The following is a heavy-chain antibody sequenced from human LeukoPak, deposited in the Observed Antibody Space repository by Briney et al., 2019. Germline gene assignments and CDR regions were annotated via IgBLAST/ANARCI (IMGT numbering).Heavy chain of an antibody. CDR1: GFTFSSYA. Sequence: GGSLRLSCAASGFTFSSYAMSWVRQAPGKGLVWVSAISGSGGSTYYADSVKGRFTISRDNSKNTLYLQMNSLRAEDTAVYYCAIKDDILTGFDYWGQGTLVTVSS. CDR2: ISGSGGST. J-gene: IGHJ4*02. V-gene: IGHV3-23*01. CDR3: AIKDDILTGFDY. D-gene: IGHD3-9*01.